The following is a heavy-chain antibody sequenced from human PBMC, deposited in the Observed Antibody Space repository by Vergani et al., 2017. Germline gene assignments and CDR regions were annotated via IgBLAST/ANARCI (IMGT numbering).Heavy chain of an antibody. CDR3: ARDLAQVVVVGY. Sequence: EVQLVESGGGLVKPGGSLRLSCAASGFTFSSFSMNWVRQAPGKGLEWLSSISNSSTYIQYADSVKGRFTVSRDNAKNALYLQLHGLRAEDTAVYYCARDLAQVVVVGYWGQGTLVTVSS. J-gene: IGHJ4*02. D-gene: IGHD2-15*01. CDR1: GFTFSSFS. CDR2: ISNSSTYI. V-gene: IGHV3-21*06.